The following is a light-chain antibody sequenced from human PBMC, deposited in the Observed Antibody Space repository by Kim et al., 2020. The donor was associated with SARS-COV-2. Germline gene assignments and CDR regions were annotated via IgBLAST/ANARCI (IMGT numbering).Light chain of an antibody. CDR2: GKN. V-gene: IGLV3-19*01. CDR3: NSRDTSGNHRVV. J-gene: IGLJ2*01. CDR1: SLRMYY. Sequence: EQTRGNTCQGDSLRMYYASCDQGRPGQAPVLVIYGKNNRPSGIPDRFSGSSSGNTASLTITGAQAEDEADYFCNSRDTSGNHRVVFGGGTQLTVL.